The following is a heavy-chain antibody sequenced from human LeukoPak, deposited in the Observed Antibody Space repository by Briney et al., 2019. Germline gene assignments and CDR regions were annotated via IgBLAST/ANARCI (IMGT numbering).Heavy chain of an antibody. CDR3: AREGRNGYNQGYFDY. CDR2: INPNSGGT. CDR1: GYTFTGYY. J-gene: IGHJ4*02. V-gene: IGHV1-2*06. D-gene: IGHD5-24*01. Sequence: ASVTVSCKASGYTFTGYYMHWVRQAPGQGLDWMGRINPNSGGTKYAQNFQGRVTLTTDTSINTAYMELSSLRSDDTAVYYCAREGRNGYNQGYFDYWGQGTLVTVSS.